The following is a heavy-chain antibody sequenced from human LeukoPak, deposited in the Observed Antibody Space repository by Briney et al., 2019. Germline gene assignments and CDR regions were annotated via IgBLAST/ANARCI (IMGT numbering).Heavy chain of an antibody. CDR3: GRGSSGYYLRWFDP. J-gene: IGHJ5*02. CDR2: IYYSGST. D-gene: IGHD3-22*01. CDR1: GGSISSSSYY. V-gene: IGHV4-39*07. Sequence: PSETLSLTCTVSGGSISSSSYYWGWIRQPPGKGLEWIGSIYYSGSTYYNPSLKSRVTISVDTSKNQFSLKLSSVTAADTAVYYCGRGSSGYYLRWFDPRGQGNLVTVSS.